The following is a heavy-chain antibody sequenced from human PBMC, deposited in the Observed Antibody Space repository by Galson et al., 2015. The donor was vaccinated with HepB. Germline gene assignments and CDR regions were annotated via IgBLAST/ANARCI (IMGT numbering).Heavy chain of an antibody. J-gene: IGHJ4*02. CDR2: ISFDGSNK. Sequence: SLRLSCAASGFSFSNYAMHWVRQAPGKGLEWVALISFDGSNKDYADSVKGRFTISRDNSKNTLYLQMNSLRAEDTAVYYCAREARTMVWGVNRYYFDYWGQGTLVTVSS. CDR3: AREARTMVWGVNRYYFDY. D-gene: IGHD3-10*01. V-gene: IGHV3-30-3*01. CDR1: GFSFSNYA.